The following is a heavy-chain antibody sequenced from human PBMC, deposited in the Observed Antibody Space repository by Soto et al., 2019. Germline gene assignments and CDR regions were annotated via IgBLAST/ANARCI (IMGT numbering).Heavy chain of an antibody. CDR3: ARDLVPYYYDSSGYYRFDY. V-gene: IGHV4-59*02. D-gene: IGHD3-22*01. J-gene: IGHJ4*02. Sequence: PSETLSLTCFVSGGSVTSYHWSWIRQFPGKGLEWIACTSYTGNTNYNPSLQSRVTISLDTSKNQLSLKLTSMTAADTAVYYCARDLVPYYYDSSGYYRFDYWGQGTLVTVSS. CDR2: TSYTGNT. CDR1: GGSVTSYH.